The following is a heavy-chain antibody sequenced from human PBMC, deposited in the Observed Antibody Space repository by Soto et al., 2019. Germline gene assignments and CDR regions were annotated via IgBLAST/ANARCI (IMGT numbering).Heavy chain of an antibody. CDR2: TYYRSKWYN. CDR1: GDRVSSNSAA. D-gene: IGHD6-6*01. J-gene: IGHJ4*02. V-gene: IGHV6-1*01. CDR3: ARYSSSSRVCDY. Sequence: SQTLSLTCAISGDRVSSNSAAWIWIMQSPSRGLEWLGRTYYRSKWYNDYAVFVKSRITINPDTSKNQFSLQLNSVTPEDTAVYYCARYSSSSRVCDYWGQGTLVTVSS.